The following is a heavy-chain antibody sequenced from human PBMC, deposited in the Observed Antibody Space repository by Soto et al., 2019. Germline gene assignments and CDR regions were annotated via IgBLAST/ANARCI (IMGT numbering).Heavy chain of an antibody. J-gene: IGHJ3*02. CDR3: ARDGGVAVAVDAFDI. CDR2: ITWNGVTT. V-gene: IGHV3-20*04. D-gene: IGHD6-19*01. Sequence: EEQLVESGGGVVRPGWSLTLSCAASGFRFDDFGMSWVRQAPGKGLEWVSGITWNGVTTGYVKSVKGRFTISRDNAKNSLYLQMGSLRAEDTAIYYCARDGGVAVAVDAFDIWGQGTMVSVSS. CDR1: GFRFDDFG.